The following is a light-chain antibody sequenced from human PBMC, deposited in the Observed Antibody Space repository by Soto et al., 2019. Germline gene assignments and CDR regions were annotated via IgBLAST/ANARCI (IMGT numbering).Light chain of an antibody. CDR3: CSFAGSGTYV. J-gene: IGLJ1*01. Sequence: QSVLTQPASVSGSPGQSITISCTGNSSDVGSHNLVSWYQQHPGKAPKLIIYEVNKRPSGVSNRFSGSKSGNTASLTIFGLQTEDEADYYCCSFAGSGTYVFGTGTKVTVL. CDR2: EVN. CDR1: SSDVGSHNL. V-gene: IGLV2-23*02.